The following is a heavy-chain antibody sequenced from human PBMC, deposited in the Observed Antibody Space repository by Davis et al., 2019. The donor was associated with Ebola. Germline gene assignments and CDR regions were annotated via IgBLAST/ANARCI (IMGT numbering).Heavy chain of an antibody. D-gene: IGHD3-22*01. J-gene: IGHJ4*02. CDR1: GGSFSGYY. V-gene: IGHV4-34*01. CDR2: INHSGSA. Sequence: SETLSLTCAVYGGSFSGYYWSWIRQPPGKGLEWIGEINHSGSAYYNPSLKSRVTMSVDRSRNQFSLKLTSLTAADTAVYYCAGGLWNSGTYYPPPFHYWGQGALVPVSS. CDR3: AGGLWNSGTYYPPPFHY.